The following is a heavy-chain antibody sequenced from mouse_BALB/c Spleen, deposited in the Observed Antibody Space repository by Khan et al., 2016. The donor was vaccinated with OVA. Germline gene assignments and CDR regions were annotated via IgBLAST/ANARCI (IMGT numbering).Heavy chain of an antibody. J-gene: IGHJ2*01. Sequence: QIQLVQSGPELKKPGETVKISCKASGYTFTNYGMNWVQQAPGKGLKWMGWINTYTGEPTYVDDFKGRFAFSLETSASTAYLQLHNLRNEDMATYYGARFKDYYTSSSYSIDSWGQGTTLTVSS. V-gene: IGHV9-1*02. CDR1: GYTFTNYG. CDR3: ARFKDYYTSSSYSIDS. CDR2: INTYTGEP. D-gene: IGHD1-1*01.